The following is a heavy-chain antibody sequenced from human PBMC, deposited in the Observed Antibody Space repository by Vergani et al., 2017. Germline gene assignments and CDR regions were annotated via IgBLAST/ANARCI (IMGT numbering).Heavy chain of an antibody. V-gene: IGHV3-23*01. D-gene: IGHD3-22*01. J-gene: IGHJ5*02. Sequence: EVQLLESGGGLVQPGGSLRLSCAASGFTFSSYAMSWVRQAPEKGLEWVSTISGSGGSTYYADSVKGLFTISRDNFKNTLYLQMNSLRAEDTAVYYCAKGEPTYYYDSSGSSNWFDPWGQGTLVTVSS. CDR3: AKGEPTYYYDSSGSSNWFDP. CDR1: GFTFSSYA. CDR2: ISGSGGST.